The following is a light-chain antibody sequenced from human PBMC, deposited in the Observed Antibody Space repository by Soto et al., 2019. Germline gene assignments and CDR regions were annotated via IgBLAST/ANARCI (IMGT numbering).Light chain of an antibody. J-gene: IGLJ1*01. V-gene: IGLV2-14*01. CDR3: SSYTSSSTYV. Sequence: QPVLTQPASGSGAPGQASTISCTGTSSDVGGYNYVSWYQQHPGKAPTLMIYDVSNRPSGVSNRFSGSKSGNTASLTISGLQAEDEADYYCSSYTSSSTYVFGTGTKVTVL. CDR1: SSDVGGYNY. CDR2: DVS.